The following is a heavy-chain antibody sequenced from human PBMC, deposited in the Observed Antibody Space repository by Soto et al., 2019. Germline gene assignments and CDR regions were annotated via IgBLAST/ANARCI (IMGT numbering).Heavy chain of an antibody. V-gene: IGHV4-34*01. Sequence: QVQLQQWGAGLLKPSETLSLTCAVYGGSFSGYYWRWIRQPPGKGLEWIGEINHSGSTNYNPSLKSRVTISVDTSKNQFSLKLSSVTAADTAVYYCARATVAAAGTRFDPWGQGTLVTVSS. D-gene: IGHD6-13*01. J-gene: IGHJ5*02. CDR3: ARATVAAAGTRFDP. CDR2: INHSGST. CDR1: GGSFSGYY.